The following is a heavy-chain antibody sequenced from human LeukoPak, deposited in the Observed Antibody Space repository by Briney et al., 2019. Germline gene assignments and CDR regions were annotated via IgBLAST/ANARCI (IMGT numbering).Heavy chain of an antibody. D-gene: IGHD3-9*01. CDR2: INHSGST. CDR1: GGSISSSSYS. V-gene: IGHV4-39*07. Sequence: SETLSLTCTVSGGSISSSSYSWGWIRQPPGKGLEWIGEINHSGSTNYNPSLKSRVTISVDTSKNQFSLKLSSVTAADTAVYYCARAVIPKKLRYFDWLRPYYFDYWGQGTLVTVSS. J-gene: IGHJ4*02. CDR3: ARAVIPKKLRYFDWLRPYYFDY.